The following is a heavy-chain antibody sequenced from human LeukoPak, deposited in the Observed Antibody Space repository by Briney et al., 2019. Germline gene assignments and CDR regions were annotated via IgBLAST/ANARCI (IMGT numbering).Heavy chain of an antibody. D-gene: IGHD2-21*01. CDR3: ARQIAVVEPTDPNWFDS. V-gene: IGHV4-39*07. J-gene: IGHJ5*01. CDR1: GGSISSSTYY. CDR2: IFYTGNT. Sequence: SETLSLTCTVSGGSISSSTYYWGWIRQAPGKGLEWIGSIFYTGNTYYTPSLKSRVTMSLDTSKNQFSLSLTSVTAAATAFYYCARQIAVVEPTDPNWFDSWGQGTLVTVSS.